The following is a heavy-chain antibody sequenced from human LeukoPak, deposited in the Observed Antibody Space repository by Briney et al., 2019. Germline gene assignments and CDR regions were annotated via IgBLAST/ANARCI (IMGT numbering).Heavy chain of an antibody. CDR2: IYSDGNI. CDR3: TRGPRWYLVD. Sequence: PGGSLRLSCAASGVTVSSNYMSWVRQAPGKGLEWVSVIYSDGNIYYADSVKGRFTISRDNSKNTMYLQMNSLRAEDTAVYYCTRGPRWYLVDWGQGTLVTVSS. J-gene: IGHJ4*02. D-gene: IGHD4-23*01. CDR1: GVTVSSNY. V-gene: IGHV3-53*01.